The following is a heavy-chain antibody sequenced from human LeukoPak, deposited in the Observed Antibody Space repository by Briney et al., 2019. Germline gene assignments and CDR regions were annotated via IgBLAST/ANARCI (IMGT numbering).Heavy chain of an antibody. CDR1: GYTLTNNH. Sequence: ASVKVFCKASGYTLTNNHLYWVRQAPGQGLEWMGWIDPNSGVTNFAQNFQGRLTMTTDTSINTAYMELSRLTSGDTTVYYCARELGINAFDVWGQGTLVTVSS. D-gene: IGHD1-26*01. V-gene: IGHV1-2*02. J-gene: IGHJ3*01. CDR2: IDPNSGVT. CDR3: ARELGINAFDV.